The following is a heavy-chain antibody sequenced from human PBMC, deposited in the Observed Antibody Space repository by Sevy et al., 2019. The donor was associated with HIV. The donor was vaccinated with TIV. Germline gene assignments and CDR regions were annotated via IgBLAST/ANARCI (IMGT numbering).Heavy chain of an antibody. CDR2: INSDGSST. Sequence: GGSLRLSCAASGFTFSSYWMHWVRQAPGKGLVWVSRINSDGSSTSYADSVKGRFTISRDNAKNTLYLQMNSLRAEDTALYYCAKSDDSSGNYYYYGMDVWGQGTTVTVSS. D-gene: IGHD3-22*01. V-gene: IGHV3-74*01. CDR1: GFTFSSYW. J-gene: IGHJ6*02. CDR3: AKSDDSSGNYYYYGMDV.